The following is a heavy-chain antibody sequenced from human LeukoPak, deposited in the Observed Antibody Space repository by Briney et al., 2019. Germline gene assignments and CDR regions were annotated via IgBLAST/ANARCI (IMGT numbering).Heavy chain of an antibody. Sequence: AGGSLRLSCEASGFIFSSYWMSWVRQAPGKGLEWVANIKQDGSEKYYVDSVKGRFTISRDNAKKSWYVQMKSLRAEDTAVYYCGSSLGGYNYGFYYLGQGTLVTVSS. V-gene: IGHV3-7*03. J-gene: IGHJ4*02. CDR1: GFIFSSYW. CDR2: IKQDGSEK. CDR3: GSSLGGYNYGFYY. D-gene: IGHD5-12*01.